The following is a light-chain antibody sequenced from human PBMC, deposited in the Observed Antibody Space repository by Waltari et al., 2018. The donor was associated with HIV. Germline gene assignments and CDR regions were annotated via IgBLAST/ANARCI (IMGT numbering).Light chain of an antibody. J-gene: IGKJ4*01. CDR2: DAS. CDR3: HQYGSFPLT. V-gene: IGKV3-20*01. CDR1: QSVDRRL. Sequence: EIVLTQSPGTLSLSPGDRATLSCRASQSVDRRLLAWYQQKPGQPPRLLIYDASNRAPGIPDRFGGSGSGADFTLTISRLEPEDFALYYCHQYGSFPLTFGSGAKVEI.